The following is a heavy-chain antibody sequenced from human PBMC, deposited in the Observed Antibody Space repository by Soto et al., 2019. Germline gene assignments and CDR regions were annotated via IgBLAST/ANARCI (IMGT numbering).Heavy chain of an antibody. CDR3: ARFGRVWGLVR. CDR1: GFTFSSFW. D-gene: IGHD1-26*01. Sequence: EVQLVESGGGLVQPGGSLRLSCAASGFTFSSFWMHWVRQVPGKGLVWVSRINTDGSSTSYADSVKGRFTISRDNAKNRMYLQMTILRAENTAVYYCARFGRVWGLVRWGQGTLVTVSS. CDR2: INTDGSST. V-gene: IGHV3-74*01. J-gene: IGHJ4*02.